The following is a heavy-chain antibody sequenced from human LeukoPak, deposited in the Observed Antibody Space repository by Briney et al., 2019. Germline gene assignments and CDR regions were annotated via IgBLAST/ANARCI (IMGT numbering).Heavy chain of an antibody. Sequence: PGGSLRFSCAASGFTFSSSWMNWVRQAPGKGLEWVASLKEDGSENYYVDSVKGRFTISRDNAKNSLSLQMNTLRGEDTAVYFCARVGDSGSFYRHMDVWGKGTTVTVPS. D-gene: IGHD3-10*01. V-gene: IGHV3-7*01. CDR3: ARVGDSGSFYRHMDV. CDR2: LKEDGSEN. J-gene: IGHJ6*03. CDR1: GFTFSSSW.